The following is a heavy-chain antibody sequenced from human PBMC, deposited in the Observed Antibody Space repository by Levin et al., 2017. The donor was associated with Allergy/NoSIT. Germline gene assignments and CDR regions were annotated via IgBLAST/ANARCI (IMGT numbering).Heavy chain of an antibody. J-gene: IGHJ6*02. D-gene: IGHD5-12*01. CDR2: ISYDGSNK. CDR1: GFTFSSYA. V-gene: IGHV3-30*04. CDR3: ARGSRYSGYDYRTYYYGMDV. Sequence: GESLKISCAASGFTFSSYAMHWVRQAPGKGLEWVAVISYDGSNKYYADSVKGRFTISRDNSKNTLYLQMNSLRAEDTAVYYCARGSRYSGYDYRTYYYGMDVWGQGTTVTVSS.